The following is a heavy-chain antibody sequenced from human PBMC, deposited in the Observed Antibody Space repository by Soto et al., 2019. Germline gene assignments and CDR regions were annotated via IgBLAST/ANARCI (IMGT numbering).Heavy chain of an antibody. CDR1: GYTFTNYA. J-gene: IGHJ6*02. CDR3: ARVGQWGGMDV. D-gene: IGHD1-26*01. V-gene: IGHV1-3*05. CDR2: INSGNGNI. Sequence: QVPFVQSGAEEKKPGASVKVSCKASGYTFTNYAIHWVRQAPAQGLEWLGWINSGNGNIKYSQTFQGRVTITRDTSANTAYMELSSLRSEDTAVYYCARVGQWGGMDVWGQGTTVTVSS.